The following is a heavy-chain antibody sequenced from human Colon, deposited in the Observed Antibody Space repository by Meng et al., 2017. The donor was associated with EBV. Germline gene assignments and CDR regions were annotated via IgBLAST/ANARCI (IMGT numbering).Heavy chain of an antibody. Sequence: QLMEAVPGLAGPPGTLSLTCAVAGASISSNNWWSWVRPPPGKGLEWIGEIYHGGNTNYNPSLKSRVTISVDRSNDQFSLSLSSVTAADTAVYYCARGNAYNAPSFDYWGQGTLVTVSS. J-gene: IGHJ4*02. D-gene: IGHD5-24*01. CDR1: GASISSNNW. CDR2: IYHGGNT. V-gene: IGHV4-4*03. CDR3: ARGNAYNAPSFDY.